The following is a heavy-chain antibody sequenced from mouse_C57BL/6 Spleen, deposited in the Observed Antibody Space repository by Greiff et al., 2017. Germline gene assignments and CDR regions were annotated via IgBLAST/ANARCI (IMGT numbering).Heavy chain of an antibody. D-gene: IGHD2-3*01. V-gene: IGHV1-15*01. Sequence: VQLQESGAELVRPGASVTLSCKASGYTFTDYEMHWVKQTPVHGLEWIGAIDPETGGTAYNQKFKGKAILTADKSSSTAYMELRSLTSEDSAVYYGTRNRGYYGDYWGQGTTLTVSS. CDR3: TRNRGYYGDY. J-gene: IGHJ2*01. CDR2: IDPETGGT. CDR1: GYTFTDYE.